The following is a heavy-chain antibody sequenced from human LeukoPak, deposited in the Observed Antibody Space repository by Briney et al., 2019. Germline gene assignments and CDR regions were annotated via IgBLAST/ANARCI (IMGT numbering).Heavy chain of an antibody. D-gene: IGHD2-2*02. CDR2: IFYSGNT. J-gene: IGHJ4*02. V-gene: IGHV4-39*01. Sequence: GSLRLSCAASEFTVSSNYMSWVRQPPGKGLEWIGSIFYSGNTYYNPSLKSRVTISVDTSKSQFSLKLSSVTAADTAVYYCARLYAGTRPPDYWGQGTLVTVSS. CDR3: ARLYAGTRPPDY. CDR1: EFTVSSNY.